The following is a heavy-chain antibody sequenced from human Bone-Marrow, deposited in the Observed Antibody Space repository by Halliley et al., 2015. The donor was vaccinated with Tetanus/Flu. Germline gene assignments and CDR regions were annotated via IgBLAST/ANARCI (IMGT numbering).Heavy chain of an antibody. Sequence: VALNGGAGSATSYADSVKGRFTVSRDNTKNSLYLQMSSLTAEDTGLYYGAKAHYPFYYNLNVWGQGTTVTVSS. V-gene: IGHV3-43*02. J-gene: IGHJ6*02. CDR3: AKAHYPFYYNLNV. CDR2: NGGAGSAT.